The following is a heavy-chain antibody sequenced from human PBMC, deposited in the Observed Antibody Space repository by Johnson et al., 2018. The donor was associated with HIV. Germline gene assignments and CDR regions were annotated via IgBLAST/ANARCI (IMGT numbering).Heavy chain of an antibody. V-gene: IGHV3-7*01. CDR3: ARSCPRWAAAGGAFDI. D-gene: IGHD6-13*01. Sequence: VKLVESGGGLVQPGGSLRLSCAASGFTFSSYWMSWVRQAPGKGLEWVANIKQDGSEKYYVDSVKGRVTISRDNAKNSLYLQMNSLRAEDTAVYYCARSCPRWAAAGGAFDIWGQGTMVTVSS. J-gene: IGHJ3*02. CDR2: IKQDGSEK. CDR1: GFTFSSYW.